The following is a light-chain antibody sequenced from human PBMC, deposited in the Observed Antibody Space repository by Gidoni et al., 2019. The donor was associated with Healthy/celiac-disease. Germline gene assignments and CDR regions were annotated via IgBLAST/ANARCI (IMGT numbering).Light chain of an antibody. CDR3: QQSYSTPPAT. CDR1: QSISSY. J-gene: IGKJ1*01. CDR2: AAS. V-gene: IGKV1-39*01. Sequence: DIQMTQSPSSLSASVGDRVTLTCRASQSISSYLTWYQQKPGKAPKLLIYAASSLQSGVPSRFSGSGSGTDFTLTISSLQPEDFATYYWQQSYSTPPATFGQGTKVEIK.